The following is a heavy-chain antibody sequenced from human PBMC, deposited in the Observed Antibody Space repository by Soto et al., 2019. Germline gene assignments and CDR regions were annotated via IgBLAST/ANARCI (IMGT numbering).Heavy chain of an antibody. CDR3: AKDHATADYFDY. Sequence: SLRLSCSASGFTFSSYGMHWVRQAPGKGLEWVAVISYDGSNKYYADSVKGRFTISRDNSKNTLYLQMNSLRAEDTAVYYCAKDHATADYFDYWGQGTLVTVSS. CDR2: ISYDGSNK. D-gene: IGHD2-15*01. J-gene: IGHJ4*02. V-gene: IGHV3-30*18. CDR1: GFTFSSYG.